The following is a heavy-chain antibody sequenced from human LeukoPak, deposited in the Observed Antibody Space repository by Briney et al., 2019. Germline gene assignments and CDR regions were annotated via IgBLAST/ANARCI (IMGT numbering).Heavy chain of an antibody. CDR3: ARSSYSSSSSV. Sequence: GGSLRLSCAASGFSFDDYAVHWLRQAPGKGLQWVSGISWNSGSEGYADSVKGRFTISRDNAKNSLYLQINSLRAEDTAVYYCARSSYSSSSSVWGQGTMVTVSS. D-gene: IGHD6-6*01. J-gene: IGHJ3*01. CDR2: ISWNSGSE. CDR1: GFSFDDYA. V-gene: IGHV3-9*01.